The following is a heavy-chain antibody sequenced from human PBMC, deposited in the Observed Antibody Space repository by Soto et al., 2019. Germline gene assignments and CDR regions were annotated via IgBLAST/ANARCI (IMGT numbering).Heavy chain of an antibody. CDR2: IYPGDSDT. V-gene: IGHV5-51*01. Sequence: GESLKISCQGSGYSFASYWIGWARQMPGKDLEWMGIIYPGDSDTRYSPSFQGQVTISADKSLRTAYLQWTSLKASDTALYYCARTRSFTLGFYYDGMDVWAQGTTVTVSS. J-gene: IGHJ6*02. CDR1: GYSFASYW. CDR3: ARTRSFTLGFYYDGMDV. D-gene: IGHD6-6*01.